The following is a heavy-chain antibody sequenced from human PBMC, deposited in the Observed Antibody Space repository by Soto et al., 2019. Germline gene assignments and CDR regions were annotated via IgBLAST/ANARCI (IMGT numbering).Heavy chain of an antibody. CDR3: ARGTELRYFDWLSTNWFDP. CDR2: ISAYNGNT. CDR1: GYTFTSYG. V-gene: IGHV1-18*04. Sequence: ASVKVSCKASGYTFTSYGISWVRQAPGQGLEWMGWISAYNGNTNYAQKLQGRVTMTTDTSTSTAYMGLRSLRSDDTAVYYCARGTELRYFDWLSTNWFDPWGQGTLVTVSS. D-gene: IGHD3-9*01. J-gene: IGHJ5*02.